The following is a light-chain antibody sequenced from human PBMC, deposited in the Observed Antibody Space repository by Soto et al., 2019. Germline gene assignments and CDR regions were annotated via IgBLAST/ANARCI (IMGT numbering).Light chain of an antibody. CDR3: QQYTTYPYT. Sequence: DIQMTQSPSTLSASVGDRVTITCRASQSVTNWLAWYQQKPGKAPNLLIYDASRLQSGISSRFSGSGSGTEFTLTISSLQPDDFATYYCQQYTTYPYTFGQGTKVDIK. CDR2: DAS. J-gene: IGKJ2*01. V-gene: IGKV1-5*01. CDR1: QSVTNW.